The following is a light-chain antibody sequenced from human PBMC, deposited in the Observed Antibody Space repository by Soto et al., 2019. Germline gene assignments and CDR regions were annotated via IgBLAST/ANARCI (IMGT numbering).Light chain of an antibody. CDR2: DVS. CDR1: SSDVGGYNF. Sequence: QSVLTQPRSVSGSPGQSVTISCTGTSSDVGGYNFVSWYQQHPGKAPKLMIYDVSKRPSGVPDRFSGSKSDNTASLTISGXQAEDEADYYCCSYAGSYTYVFGTGTKVNVI. V-gene: IGLV2-11*01. CDR3: CSYAGSYTYV. J-gene: IGLJ1*01.